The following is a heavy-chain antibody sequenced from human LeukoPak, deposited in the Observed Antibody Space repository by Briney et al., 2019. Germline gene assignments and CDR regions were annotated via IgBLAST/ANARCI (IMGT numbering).Heavy chain of an antibody. Sequence: GRSLRLSCAASGFTFSSYGMHWVRQAPGKGLEWVANTKIDGSEKNYVDSVKGRFTISRDNAKNSLYLQMNSLRAEGTAVYYCVKYGGDLGVAFDCWGQGTLVTVSS. CDR3: VKYGGDLGVAFDC. D-gene: IGHD2-21*01. CDR2: TKIDGSEK. CDR1: GFTFSSYG. J-gene: IGHJ4*02. V-gene: IGHV3-7*01.